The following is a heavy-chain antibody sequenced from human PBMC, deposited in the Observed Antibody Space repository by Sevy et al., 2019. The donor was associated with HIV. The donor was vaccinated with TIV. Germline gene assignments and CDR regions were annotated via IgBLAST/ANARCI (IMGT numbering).Heavy chain of an antibody. CDR1: GFTFKNAW. J-gene: IGHJ4*02. V-gene: IGHV3-15*01. Sequence: GGSLRLSCEASGFTFKNAWMTWVRQAPGRGLEWVGRIKSNSDGGKTDYAVPVKGRFTISRDDSKNTLFLQMNSLKIEDTAVYFCTTKDNFWSGYQYFPYWCQGTLVTVSS. D-gene: IGHD3-3*01. CDR2: IKSNSDGGKT. CDR3: TTKDNFWSGYQYFPY.